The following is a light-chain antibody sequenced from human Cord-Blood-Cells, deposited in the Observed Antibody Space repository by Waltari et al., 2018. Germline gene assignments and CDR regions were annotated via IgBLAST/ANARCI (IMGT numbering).Light chain of an antibody. Sequence: DIQMTQSQSSLSASVGDRVTITCRASQSISSYLNWYQQKPGKAPTLLIYAASSLQSGVPSRFSGSGSGTDFTLTISSLQPEDFATYYCQQSYSTPFTFGPGTKVDIK. CDR2: AAS. CDR3: QQSYSTPFT. V-gene: IGKV1-39*01. J-gene: IGKJ3*01. CDR1: QSISSY.